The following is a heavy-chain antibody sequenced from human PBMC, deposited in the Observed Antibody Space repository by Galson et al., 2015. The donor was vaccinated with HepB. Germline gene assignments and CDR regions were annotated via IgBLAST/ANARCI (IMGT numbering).Heavy chain of an antibody. D-gene: IGHD3-10*01. J-gene: IGHJ1*01. CDR3: ARGPWFGELTGILVLQH. CDR1: GYTFNTYG. V-gene: IGHV1-18*04. Sequence: SVKVSCKASGYTFNTYGITYVRQAPGQGLEWVGWINPDNGNTKYAQKLQGRVTMTTDTSTSTAYMELRSLRSDDTAMYYCARGPWFGELTGILVLQHWGQGTLVTVSS. CDR2: INPDNGNT.